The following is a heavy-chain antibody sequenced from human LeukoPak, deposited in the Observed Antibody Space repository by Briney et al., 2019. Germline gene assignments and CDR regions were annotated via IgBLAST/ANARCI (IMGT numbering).Heavy chain of an antibody. CDR2: IYTSGST. CDR1: GGSISSYY. D-gene: IGHD3-3*01. Sequence: SETLSLTCTVSGGSISSYYWSWIRQPAGKGLEWIGRIYTSGSTNYNPSLKSRVTMSVDTSKNQFSLKLSSVTAADTAVYYCAREGNYDFWSGQDAFDIWGQGTMVTVSS. J-gene: IGHJ3*02. CDR3: AREGNYDFWSGQDAFDI. V-gene: IGHV4-4*07.